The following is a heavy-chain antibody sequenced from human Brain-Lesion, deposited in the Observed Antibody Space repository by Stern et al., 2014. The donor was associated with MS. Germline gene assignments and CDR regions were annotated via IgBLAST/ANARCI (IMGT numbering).Heavy chain of an antibody. J-gene: IGHJ5*02. CDR3: ARIDRGNYDFWSGYYDYWFDP. Sequence: VQLVESGGDLVQPGGSLRLSCVASGFTFRDYWMTWVRQAPGKGLQWVANINQDGSDKNYVDSVKGRFTISRDNAKNSLYLQMNSLRVDDTAVYYCARIDRGNYDFWSGYYDYWFDPWGQGTLVTVSS. V-gene: IGHV3-7*01. CDR2: INQDGSDK. D-gene: IGHD3-3*01. CDR1: GFTFRDYW.